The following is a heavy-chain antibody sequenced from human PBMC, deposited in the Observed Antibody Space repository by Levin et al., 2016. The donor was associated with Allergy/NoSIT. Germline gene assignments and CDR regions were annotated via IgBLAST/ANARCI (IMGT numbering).Heavy chain of an antibody. CDR2: ISYDGSNK. CDR1: GFTFSSYA. D-gene: IGHD2-15*01. V-gene: IGHV3-30-3*01. Sequence: GESLKISCAASGFTFSSYAMHWVRQAPGKGLEWVAVISYDGSNKYYADSVKGRFTISRDNSKNTLYLQMNSLRAEDTAVYYCARATRYCSGGSCFTGYYGMDVWGQGTTVTVSS. CDR3: ARATRYCSGGSCFTGYYGMDV. J-gene: IGHJ6*02.